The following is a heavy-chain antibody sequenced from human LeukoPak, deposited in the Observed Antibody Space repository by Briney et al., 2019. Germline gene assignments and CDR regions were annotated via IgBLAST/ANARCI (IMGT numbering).Heavy chain of an antibody. D-gene: IGHD1-26*01. J-gene: IGHJ5*02. Sequence: SETLSLTCTVSGGSISSYYWSWIRQPPGKGLEWIGYIYYSGSTNYNPSLKGRGTISLDRAKNHFSLKLSSVTAADTAVYYCARSKSGTYSWFDPWGQGTLVTVSS. CDR3: ARSKSGTYSWFDP. V-gene: IGHV4-59*08. CDR1: GGSISSYY. CDR2: IYYSGST.